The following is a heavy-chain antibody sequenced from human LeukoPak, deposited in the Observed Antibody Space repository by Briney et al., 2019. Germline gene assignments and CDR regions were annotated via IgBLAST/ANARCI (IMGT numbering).Heavy chain of an antibody. V-gene: IGHV3-9*01. CDR2: INWNNGSI. J-gene: IGHJ4*02. D-gene: IGHD6-19*01. Sequence: GGSLRLSCAASGFLVSSNYMSWVRQAPGKGLEWVSGINWNNGSIDYADSVKGRFTISRDNAKNSLYLQMNSLRAEDTALYYCAKDRGTSGWYVIDYWGQGTLVTVSS. CDR1: GFLVSSNY. CDR3: AKDRGTSGWYVIDY.